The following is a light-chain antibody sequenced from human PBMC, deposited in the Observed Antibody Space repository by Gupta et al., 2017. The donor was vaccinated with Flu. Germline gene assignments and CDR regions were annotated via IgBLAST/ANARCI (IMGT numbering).Light chain of an antibody. Sequence: SFLSASVGDRVTITCRASQGISSYLAWYQQKPGKAPKLLIYAASTWQSGVPSRFSGCGSGTEFTLTISSRQPEDFATYYCQQLNSYPLFTFGHGTKVDIK. CDR2: AAS. J-gene: IGKJ3*01. CDR3: QQLNSYPLFT. CDR1: QGISSY. V-gene: IGKV1-9*01.